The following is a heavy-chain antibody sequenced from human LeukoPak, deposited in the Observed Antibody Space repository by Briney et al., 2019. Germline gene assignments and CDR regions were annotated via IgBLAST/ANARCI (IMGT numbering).Heavy chain of an antibody. CDR1: GFTFSSYW. V-gene: IGHV3-74*01. CDR3: VRGNDYGGPHY. Sequence: GGSLRLSCAVSGFTFSSYWMHWVRQDPGKGLVWVSRIDRDGSRINYADSVKGRFTISRDNGKNTLFLLMNSLRAEDAAVYYCVRGNDYGGPHYWGQGTLVTVSS. CDR2: IDRDGSRI. J-gene: IGHJ4*02. D-gene: IGHD4-23*01.